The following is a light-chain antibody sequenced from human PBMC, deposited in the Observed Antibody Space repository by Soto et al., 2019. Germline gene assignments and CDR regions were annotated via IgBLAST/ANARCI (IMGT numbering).Light chain of an antibody. V-gene: IGKV3-15*01. Sequence: EIVMTQSPATLSVSPGEGATLSCKASQNVYNNLAWYQQRPGQPPRLLMYDASTRATGISARFSGSGHGTEFALTTSSLQSEDFAVYFCQQCRKLPLTFDGGTKVEIK. CDR2: DAS. CDR1: QNVYNN. CDR3: QQCRKLPLT. J-gene: IGKJ4*01.